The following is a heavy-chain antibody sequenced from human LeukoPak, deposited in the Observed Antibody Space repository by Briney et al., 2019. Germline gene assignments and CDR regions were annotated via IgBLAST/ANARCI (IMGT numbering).Heavy chain of an antibody. CDR2: ISGSGGST. CDR1: GFTFSSYA. J-gene: IGHJ4*02. CDR3: AKDGNPEYYDFWSGYYSPYYFDY. V-gene: IGHV3-23*01. D-gene: IGHD3-3*01. Sequence: GGSLRLSCAASGFTFSSYAMSWVRQAPGKGLEWVSAISGSGGSTYYADSVKGRFPISKDNSKNTLYLQMNSLRAEDTAVYYCAKDGNPEYYDFWSGYYSPYYFDYWGQGTLVTVSS.